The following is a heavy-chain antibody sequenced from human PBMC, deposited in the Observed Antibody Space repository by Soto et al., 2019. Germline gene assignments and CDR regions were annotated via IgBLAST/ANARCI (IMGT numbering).Heavy chain of an antibody. D-gene: IGHD6-19*01. V-gene: IGHV5-51*01. Sequence: GESLKISCKGSGYSFTSYWIGWVRQMPGKGLEWMGIIYPGDSDTRYSPSFQGQVTISADKSISTAYLQWSSLKASDTAMYYCARHREIAVAGVSSHLHNWFDPWGQGTLVTVSS. CDR3: ARHREIAVAGVSSHLHNWFDP. J-gene: IGHJ5*02. CDR1: GYSFTSYW. CDR2: IYPGDSDT.